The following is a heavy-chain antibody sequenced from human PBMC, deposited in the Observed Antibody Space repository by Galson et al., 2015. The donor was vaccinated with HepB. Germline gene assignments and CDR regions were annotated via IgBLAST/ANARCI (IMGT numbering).Heavy chain of an antibody. Sequence: SLRLSCAASGFTFSTYGMHWVRQVPGKGLEWVAFIRYDGSNKYYADSVKGRFTVSRDNSKSTLYLQMNSLRAEDTAVYYCAKERYYSGYDGYYLDYWGQGTLVTVSS. D-gene: IGHD5-12*01. CDR1: GFTFSTYG. V-gene: IGHV3-30*02. CDR2: IRYDGSNK. CDR3: AKERYYSGYDGYYLDY. J-gene: IGHJ4*02.